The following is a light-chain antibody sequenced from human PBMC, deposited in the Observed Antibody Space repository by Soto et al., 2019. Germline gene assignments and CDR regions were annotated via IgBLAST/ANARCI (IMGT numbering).Light chain of an antibody. Sequence: QSVLTQPPSASGTPWQRVTISCSGSNSNIGKNYVYWYRQLPGTAPKLLIYRNNQRPSGVPDRFSGSKSGTSASLAISGLRSEDEADYYCAAWDDSLSGHELFGGGTKLTVL. CDR1: NSNIGKNY. CDR3: AAWDDSLSGHEL. J-gene: IGLJ2*01. CDR2: RNN. V-gene: IGLV1-47*01.